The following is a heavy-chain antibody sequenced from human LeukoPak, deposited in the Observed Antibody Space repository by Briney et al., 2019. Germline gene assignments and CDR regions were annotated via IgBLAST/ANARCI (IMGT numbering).Heavy chain of an antibody. Sequence: RASVKVSCKASGYTFTSYGISWVRQAPGQGLEWMGGIIPIFGTANYAQKFQGRVTITTDESTSTAYMELSSLRSEDTAVYYCARMVHIVVVTANENWFDPWGQGTLVTVSS. CDR2: IIPIFGTA. CDR3: ARMVHIVVVTANENWFDP. D-gene: IGHD2-21*02. CDR1: GYTFTSYG. J-gene: IGHJ5*02. V-gene: IGHV1-69*05.